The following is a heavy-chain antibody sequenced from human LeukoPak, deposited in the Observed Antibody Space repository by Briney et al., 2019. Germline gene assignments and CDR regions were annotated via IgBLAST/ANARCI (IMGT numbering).Heavy chain of an antibody. CDR3: AKDPQVAARPRYFQH. CDR1: GFTFSSYG. J-gene: IGHJ1*01. V-gene: IGHV3-30*02. D-gene: IGHD6-6*01. Sequence: GGSLRLSCAASGFTFSSYGMHWVRQAPGKGLEWVAFIRYDGSNKYYADSVKGRFTISRDNSKNTQYLQMNSLRAEDTAVYYCAKDPQVAARPRYFQHWGQGTLVTVSS. CDR2: IRYDGSNK.